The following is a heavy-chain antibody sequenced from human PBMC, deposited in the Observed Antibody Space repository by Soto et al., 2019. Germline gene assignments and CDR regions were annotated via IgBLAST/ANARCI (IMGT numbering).Heavy chain of an antibody. Sequence: EVQLLESGGGLVQPGGSLRLSCAASGFTFSNYAMNWVRQAPGKGLEWVSVISGSGGSTYYADSVKGRFTISRDNSKNTLYMQMNTLSAEDTAVYYGANNKLGIRPFDSWGQGTLVTVSA. CDR1: GFTFSNYA. V-gene: IGHV3-23*01. CDR3: ANNKLGIRPFDS. D-gene: IGHD7-27*01. CDR2: ISGSGGST. J-gene: IGHJ4*02.